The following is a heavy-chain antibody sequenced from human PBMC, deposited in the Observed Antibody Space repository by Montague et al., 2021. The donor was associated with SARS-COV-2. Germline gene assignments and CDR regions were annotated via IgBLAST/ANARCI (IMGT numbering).Heavy chain of an antibody. CDR2: IYYSAST. V-gene: IGHV4-39*01. CDR1: GGSISSSSYY. J-gene: IGHJ4*02. CDR3: ARHGGHSYAHFAY. Sequence: SETLSLTCTVSGGSISSSSYYWVCIRQPPGKGRIWIVSIYYSASTYYNASLKTRVTISVDTSRNQFALKLTTVTAAGTGDYSCARHGGHSYAHFAYWGQGTLVTVSS. D-gene: IGHD5-18*01.